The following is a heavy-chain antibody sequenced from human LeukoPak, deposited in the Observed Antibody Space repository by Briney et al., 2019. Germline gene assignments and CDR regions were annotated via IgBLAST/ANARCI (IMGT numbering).Heavy chain of an antibody. J-gene: IGHJ4*02. CDR3: ARAVTVGYCSGGSCGTFVY. CDR2: INPSGGST. Sequence: GASVKVSCKASGYTFTSYYMHWVRQAPGQGLEWMGIINPSGGSTSYAQKFRGRVTMTRDTSTSTVYMELSSLRSEDTAVYYCARAVTVGYCSGGSCGTFVYWGQGTLVTVSS. CDR1: GYTFTSYY. D-gene: IGHD2-15*01. V-gene: IGHV1-46*01.